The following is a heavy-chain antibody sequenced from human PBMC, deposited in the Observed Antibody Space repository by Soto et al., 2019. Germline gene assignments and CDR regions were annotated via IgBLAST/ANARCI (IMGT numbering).Heavy chain of an antibody. Sequence: PGGSLRLSCAASGFTFSNAWMSWVRQAPGKGLEWVGRIKSKTDGGTTDYAAPVKGRFTISRDDSKNTLYLQMNSLKTEDTAVYYCTTQPRIVVVPADRGGLAEGGQGTMATVYS. V-gene: IGHV3-15*01. CDR3: TTQPRIVVVPADRGGLAE. J-gene: IGHJ4*02. CDR1: GFTFSNAW. CDR2: IKSKTDGGTT. D-gene: IGHD2-2*01.